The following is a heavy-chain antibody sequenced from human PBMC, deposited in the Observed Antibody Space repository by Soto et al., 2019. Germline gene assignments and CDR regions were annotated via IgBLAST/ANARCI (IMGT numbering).Heavy chain of an antibody. D-gene: IGHD5-12*01. Sequence: ASVKVSCKASGYTFSNYDIHWVRQATGQGLEWMGWLNPNTDKTGSAQKFQGRVTMTRNTSLSTAYLELSGLRSDDAAVYYCARGIKGLPPSAFDIWGQGTRVTVSS. CDR3: ARGIKGLPPSAFDI. V-gene: IGHV1-8*01. CDR2: LNPNTDKT. CDR1: GYTFSNYD. J-gene: IGHJ3*02.